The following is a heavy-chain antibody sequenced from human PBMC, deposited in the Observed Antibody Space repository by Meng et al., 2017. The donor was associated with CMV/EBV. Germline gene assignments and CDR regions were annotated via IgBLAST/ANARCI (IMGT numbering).Heavy chain of an antibody. CDR1: GFTFSSYS. CDR2: ISYDGSNK. V-gene: IGHV3-30*03. D-gene: IGHD6-13*01. CDR3: ARVLYSSSWYFVDYYYYYGMDV. Sequence: GGSLRLSCAASGFTFSSYSMNWVRQAPGKGLEWVAVISYDGSNKYYADSVKGRFTISRDNSKNTLYLQMNSLRAEDTAVYYCARVLYSSSWYFVDYYYYYGMDVWGQGTTVTVSS. J-gene: IGHJ6*02.